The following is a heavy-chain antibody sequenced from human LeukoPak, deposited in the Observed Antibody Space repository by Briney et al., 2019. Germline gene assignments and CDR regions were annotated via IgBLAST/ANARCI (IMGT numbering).Heavy chain of an antibody. CDR3: ARDLRAGGTWSYGVYFDL. CDR1: GFTFSSYG. D-gene: IGHD4-17*01. J-gene: IGHJ2*01. CDR2: IKEDGSEK. Sequence: GGSLRLSCAVSGFTFSSYGMSWVRQAPGRGLEWVANIKEDGSEKNYVDSVKGRFTISRDNAKNSVYLLLNSLTPEDTAVYYCARDLRAGGTWSYGVYFDLWGRGTLVTVSS. V-gene: IGHV3-7*01.